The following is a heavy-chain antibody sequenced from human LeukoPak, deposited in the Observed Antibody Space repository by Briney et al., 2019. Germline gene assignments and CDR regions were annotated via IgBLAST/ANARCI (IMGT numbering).Heavy chain of an antibody. V-gene: IGHV3-20*04. J-gene: IGHJ4*02. Sequence: PGGSLRLSCAASGFTVSTNYMTWVRQAPGKGLEWVSGINWNGGSTGYADSVKGRFTISRGNAKNSLYLQMSSLRAEDTALYFCAGGDRNGWYFYYWGQGTLVTVSS. D-gene: IGHD6-19*01. CDR1: GFTVSTNY. CDR3: AGGDRNGWYFYY. CDR2: INWNGGST.